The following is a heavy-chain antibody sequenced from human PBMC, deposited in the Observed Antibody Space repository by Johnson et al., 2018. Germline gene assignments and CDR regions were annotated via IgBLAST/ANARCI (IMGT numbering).Heavy chain of an antibody. CDR2: ISYDGNNK. CDR1: GFTFSNYA. Sequence: VQLLETGGGVVQPGRSLRLSCAASGFTFSNYAMHWVRQAPGKGLEWVAVISYDGNNKYYADSVKGRFTISRDNSKNTVYLQMNSLRDEDTAVYYCARASTVDDYYYSYMGFWGKGTTVTVSS. V-gene: IGHV3-30-3*01. J-gene: IGHJ6*03. D-gene: IGHD4-11*01. CDR3: ARASTVDDYYYSYMGF.